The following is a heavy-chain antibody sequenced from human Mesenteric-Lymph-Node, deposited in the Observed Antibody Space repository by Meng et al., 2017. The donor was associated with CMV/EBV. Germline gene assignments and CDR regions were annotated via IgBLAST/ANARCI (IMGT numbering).Heavy chain of an antibody. CDR2: IYYSGST. CDR1: GGSISSYY. J-gene: IGHJ4*02. D-gene: IGHD4-23*01. CDR3: ARTNDYGGHIYFDS. Sequence: SETLSLTCTVSGGSISSYYWNWIRQPPGKGLEWIGNIYYSGSTNYNPSLKSRVTVSVDRSKNQFSLKLRSVTAADTAVYYCARTNDYGGHIYFDSWGQGTLVTVSS. V-gene: IGHV4-59*01.